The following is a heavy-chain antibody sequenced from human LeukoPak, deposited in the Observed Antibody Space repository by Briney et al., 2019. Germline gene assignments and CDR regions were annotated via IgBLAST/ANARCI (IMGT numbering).Heavy chain of an antibody. D-gene: IGHD1-26*01. CDR3: ARDPVEWELLLDY. CDR2: MNIDGSEK. V-gene: IGHV3-7*01. CDR1: GFTFSSYW. J-gene: IGHJ4*02. Sequence: RGSLRLSCAASGFTFSSYWMGWVRQAPGKRLEWLANMNIDGSEKYYADSAKGRFTISRDNARNSVYLQMNSLRVEDTAVYYCARDPVEWELLLDYWGQGTLVTVSS.